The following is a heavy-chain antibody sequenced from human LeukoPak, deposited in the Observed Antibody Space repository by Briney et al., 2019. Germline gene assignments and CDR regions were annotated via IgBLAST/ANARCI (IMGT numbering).Heavy chain of an antibody. CDR2: IYYSGST. D-gene: IGHD2-15*01. CDR3: ARDGLGYCSGGSCYGGGDY. J-gene: IGHJ4*02. V-gene: IGHV4-39*07. Sequence: SETLSLTCTVSGGSISSSSYYWGWIRQPPGKGLEWIGSIYYSGSTYYNPSLKSRVTISVDTSKNQFSLKLSSVTAADTAVYYCARDGLGYCSGGSCYGGGDYWGQGTLVTVSS. CDR1: GGSISSSSYY.